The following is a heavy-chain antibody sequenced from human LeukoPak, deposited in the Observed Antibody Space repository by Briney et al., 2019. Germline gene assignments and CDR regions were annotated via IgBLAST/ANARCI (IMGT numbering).Heavy chain of an antibody. CDR1: GGSISSYY. CDR2: IYTSGST. CDR3: VTYAQVIQGGIRHDFDS. J-gene: IGHJ4*02. V-gene: IGHV4-4*07. Sequence: SETLSLTCTVSGGSISSYYWSWIRQPAGKGLEWIGRIYTSGSTNYNPSLKSRVTISRDNTKKSLFLQMSGLRVDDTAVYYCVTYAQVIQGGIRHDFDSWGQGALVTVSS. D-gene: IGHD2-15*01.